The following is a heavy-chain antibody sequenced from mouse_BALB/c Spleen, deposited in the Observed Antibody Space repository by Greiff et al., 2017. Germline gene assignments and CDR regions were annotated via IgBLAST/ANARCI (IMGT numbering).Heavy chain of an antibody. D-gene: IGHD2-1*01. CDR2: ISDGGSYT. J-gene: IGHJ3*01. CDR1: GFTFSDYY. Sequence: DVMLVESGGGLVKPGGSLKLSCAASGFTFSDYYMYWVRQTPEKRLEWVATISDGGSYTYYPDSVKGRFTISRDNAKNNLYLQMSSLKSEDTAMYYCAREDYGNYGFAYWGQGTLVTVSA. V-gene: IGHV5-4*02. CDR3: AREDYGNYGFAY.